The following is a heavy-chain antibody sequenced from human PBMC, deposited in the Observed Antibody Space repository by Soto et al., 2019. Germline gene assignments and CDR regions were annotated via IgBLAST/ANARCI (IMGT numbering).Heavy chain of an antibody. D-gene: IGHD2-15*01. V-gene: IGHV1-69*13. Sequence: GASVKVSCKASGATFSSYTISWVRQAPGQWLEWMGGIIPIFGTSNYAQKFQGRVSINADESTNTAYMELSGLRSEDTAMYYCAREDDVVVAAAVYAFDIWGQGTMVTVSS. CDR2: IIPIFGTS. CDR1: GATFSSYT. CDR3: AREDDVVVAAAVYAFDI. J-gene: IGHJ3*02.